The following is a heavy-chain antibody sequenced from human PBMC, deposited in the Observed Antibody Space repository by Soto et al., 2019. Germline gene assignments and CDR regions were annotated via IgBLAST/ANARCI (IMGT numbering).Heavy chain of an antibody. J-gene: IGHJ4*02. CDR1: GGSISSSSYY. D-gene: IGHD4-17*01. Sequence: QLQLQESGPGLVKPSETLSLTCTVSGGSISSSSYYWGWIRQPPGKGLEWIGSIYYSGSTYYNPSLKSRVTISVDTSKNQFSLKLSSVTAADTAVYYCARHLRPRDTVITDYWGQGTLVTVSS. CDR2: IYYSGST. CDR3: ARHLRPRDTVITDY. V-gene: IGHV4-39*01.